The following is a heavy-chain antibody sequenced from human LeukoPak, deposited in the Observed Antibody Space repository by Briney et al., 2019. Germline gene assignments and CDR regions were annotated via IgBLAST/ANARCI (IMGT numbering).Heavy chain of an antibody. CDR2: INPTGSST. CDR3: AREESGGYFDY. J-gene: IGHJ4*02. V-gene: IGHV1-46*01. CDR1: GYTFTNYY. D-gene: IGHD2-8*02. Sequence: ASVKVSCKASGYTFTNYYMHWVRQAPGQGLEWMGLINPTGSSTNYAQKFRGRVTMTRDTSTTTVYMELSSLRSEDTAGYYCAREESGGYFDYWGQGTLVTVSS.